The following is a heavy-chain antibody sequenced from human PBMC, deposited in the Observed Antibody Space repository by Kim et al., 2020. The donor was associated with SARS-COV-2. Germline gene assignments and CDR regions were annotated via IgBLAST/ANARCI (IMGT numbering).Heavy chain of an antibody. CDR2: ISGSGGST. V-gene: IGHV3-23*01. Sequence: GGSLRLSCAASGFTFGSYAMSWVRQAPGKGLEWVSTISGSGGSTYYADSVKGRFTISRDNSKNTLYLQMNSLRAEDTAVYYCAKDLSYYDSSGPYPFDYWGQGTLVTVSS. CDR3: AKDLSYYDSSGPYPFDY. CDR1: GFTFGSYA. D-gene: IGHD3-22*01. J-gene: IGHJ4*02.